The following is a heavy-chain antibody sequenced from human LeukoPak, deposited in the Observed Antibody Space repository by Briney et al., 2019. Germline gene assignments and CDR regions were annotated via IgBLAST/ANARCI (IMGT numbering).Heavy chain of an antibody. CDR2: IDPNSGGT. V-gene: IGHV1-2*02. J-gene: IGHJ5*02. CDR3: ARVGQQLVRYWFDP. D-gene: IGHD6-6*01. CDR1: GYTFTGYY. Sequence: ASVKVSCKASGYTFTGYYLHWVRQAPGQGLEWMGWIDPNSGGTNYAQNFQDRVTMTRDTSISTAYMELSRLRSDDTAVYYCARVGQQLVRYWFDPWGQGTLVTVSS.